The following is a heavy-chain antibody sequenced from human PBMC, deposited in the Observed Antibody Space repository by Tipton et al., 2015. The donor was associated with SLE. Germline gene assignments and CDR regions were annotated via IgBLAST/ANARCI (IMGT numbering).Heavy chain of an antibody. D-gene: IGHD6-13*01. CDR2: ISGSGGST. J-gene: IGHJ6*02. CDR1: GFTFSSYA. V-gene: IGHV3-23*01. Sequence: SLRLSCAASGFTFSSYAMTWVRQAPGKGLEWVSVISGSGGSTYYADSVKGRFTISRDNSKNTLYLQMNSLRAEDTAVYYCAKGIAAAGLYYYGMDVWGQGTTVTVSS. CDR3: AKGIAAAGLYYYGMDV.